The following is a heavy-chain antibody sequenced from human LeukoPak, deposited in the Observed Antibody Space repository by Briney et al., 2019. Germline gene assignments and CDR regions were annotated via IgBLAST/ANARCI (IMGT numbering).Heavy chain of an antibody. CDR1: GFTFSSYA. CDR3: AKDHRVLGPGGSAGALGYFDY. CDR2: ISGSGGST. V-gene: IGHV3-23*01. D-gene: IGHD5-12*01. Sequence: PGGSLRLSCAASGFTFSSYAMSWVRQAPGKGLEGVAAISGSGGSTYYADSVKGRFTISRNNSKNTLYLQMNSLRAEDTAVYYCAKDHRVLGPGGSAGALGYFDYWGQGTLVTVSS. J-gene: IGHJ4*02.